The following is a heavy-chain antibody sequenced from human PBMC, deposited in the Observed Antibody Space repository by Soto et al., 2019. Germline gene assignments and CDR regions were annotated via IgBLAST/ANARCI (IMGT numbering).Heavy chain of an antibody. Sequence: AAVKVSCKASGYTFTSYGISWVRQAPGQGLEWMGWISAYNGNTNYAQKLQGRVTMTTDTSTSTAYMELRSLRSDDTAVYYCARGLDYGGNSGPFDYWGQGTLVTVSS. CDR2: ISAYNGNT. CDR1: GYTFTSYG. D-gene: IGHD4-17*01. V-gene: IGHV1-18*01. CDR3: ARGLDYGGNSGPFDY. J-gene: IGHJ4*02.